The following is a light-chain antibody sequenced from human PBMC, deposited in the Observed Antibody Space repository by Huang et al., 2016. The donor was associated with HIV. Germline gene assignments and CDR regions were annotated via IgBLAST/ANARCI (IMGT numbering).Light chain of an antibody. CDR1: QNINRY. CDR2: GAS. Sequence: DIQITQSPSSLSASVGDRVIITCRASQNINRYLNRYQQQTGKAPKLLISGASNLQSGVPSSFSGSGSGTHFTLAISSLQPEDSATYYCQQSAVTPRTFGQGTKLEI. V-gene: IGKV1-39*01. J-gene: IGKJ2*01. CDR3: QQSAVTPRT.